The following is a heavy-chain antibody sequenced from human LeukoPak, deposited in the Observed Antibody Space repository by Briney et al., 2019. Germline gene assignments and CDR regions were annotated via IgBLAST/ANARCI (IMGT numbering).Heavy chain of an antibody. Sequence: GGSLRLSCAASGFTFSSYAMSWVRQAPGKGLQWVSAISGSGGSTYYADSVKGRFTISRDNSKNTLYLQMNSLRAEDTAVYYCAREGAVAGTPPFDYWGQGTLVTVSS. D-gene: IGHD6-19*01. CDR2: ISGSGGST. V-gene: IGHV3-23*01. J-gene: IGHJ4*02. CDR3: AREGAVAGTPPFDY. CDR1: GFTFSSYA.